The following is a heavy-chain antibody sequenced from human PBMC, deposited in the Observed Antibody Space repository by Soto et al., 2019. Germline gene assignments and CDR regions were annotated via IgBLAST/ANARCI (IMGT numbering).Heavy chain of an antibody. Sequence: HPGGSLRLSCAASGFTFSSYGMHWVRQAPGKGLEWVAVIWYDGSNKYYADSVKGRFTISRDNSKNTLYLQMNSLRAEDTAVYYCARAAYYYDSSGYAFDIWGQGTMVTVSS. CDR3: ARAAYYYDSSGYAFDI. CDR2: IWYDGSNK. V-gene: IGHV3-33*01. D-gene: IGHD3-22*01. CDR1: GFTFSSYG. J-gene: IGHJ3*02.